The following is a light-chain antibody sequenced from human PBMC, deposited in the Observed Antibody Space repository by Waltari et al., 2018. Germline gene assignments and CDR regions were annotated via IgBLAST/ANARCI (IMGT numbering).Light chain of an antibody. CDR3: QQSYSTGFT. V-gene: IGKV1-39*01. CDR1: QVISSS. CDR2: AAS. Sequence: LQMTQSPYSLTASVGDRVTISCRASQVISSSLNWYQQKPGKAPKLLIYAASNLPTGVPSRFSGRGSGPNFTLTISDLQPEDFATYHCQQSYSTGFTFGPGTRLDLK. J-gene: IGKJ3*01.